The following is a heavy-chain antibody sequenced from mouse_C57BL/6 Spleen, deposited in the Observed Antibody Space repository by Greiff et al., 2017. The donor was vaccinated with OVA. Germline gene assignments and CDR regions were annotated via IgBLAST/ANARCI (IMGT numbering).Heavy chain of an antibody. J-gene: IGHJ4*01. V-gene: IGHV5-16*01. Sequence: EVQLVESEGGLVQPGSSMKLSCTASGFTFSDYYMAWVRQVPEKGLEWVANINYDGSSTYYLDSLKSRFIISRDNAKNILYLQMSSLKSEDTATYYCARDLGGYYYAMDYWGQGTSVTVSS. CDR2: INYDGSST. CDR1: GFTFSDYY. CDR3: ARDLGGYYYAMDY. D-gene: IGHD3-3*01.